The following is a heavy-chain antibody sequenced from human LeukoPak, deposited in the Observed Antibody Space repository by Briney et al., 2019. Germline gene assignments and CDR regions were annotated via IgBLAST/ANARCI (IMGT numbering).Heavy chain of an antibody. CDR2: IYYSGIT. CDR3: ASGTWGFYDTTVGVY. D-gene: IGHD3-22*01. CDR1: GGSFSGYY. Sequence: SETLSLTCAVYGGSFSGYYWSWIRQPPGKGLEWIGSIYYSGITYYNPSLKSRVTISVDTSKNQFSLKVSSVTAADTAVFYCASGTWGFYDTTVGVYWGQGTLVTVSS. J-gene: IGHJ4*02. V-gene: IGHV4-34*01.